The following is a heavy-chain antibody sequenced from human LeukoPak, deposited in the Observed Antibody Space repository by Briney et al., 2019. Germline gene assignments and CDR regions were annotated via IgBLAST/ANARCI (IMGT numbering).Heavy chain of an antibody. Sequence: GGSLRLSCAASGFTFSTYSMNWVRQAPGKGLEWVSYISSSSSTIYYAGSVKGRFTISRDNAKNSLYLQMNSLRAEDTAVYYCARTGPVTAVMGAFDIWGQGTMVTVSS. CDR1: GFTFSTYS. CDR3: ARTGPVTAVMGAFDI. D-gene: IGHD6-19*01. CDR2: ISSSSSTI. J-gene: IGHJ3*02. V-gene: IGHV3-48*04.